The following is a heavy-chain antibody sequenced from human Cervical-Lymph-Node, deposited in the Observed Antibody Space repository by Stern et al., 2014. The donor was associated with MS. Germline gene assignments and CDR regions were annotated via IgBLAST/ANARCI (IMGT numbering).Heavy chain of an antibody. J-gene: IGHJ4*02. Sequence: EVQMVQSGAEVKKPGESLRISCKGSGDSVGNYGIGWVRQLPGRGLEWMGIIYPGDSGARYSPSFQGQVIISADESINTAYLQWSSLKASDTAMYFCARGTPVSTAGYFDYWGQGTLVTVSS. D-gene: IGHD4-17*01. CDR2: IYPGDSGA. V-gene: IGHV5-51*03. CDR1: GDSVGNYG. CDR3: ARGTPVSTAGYFDY.